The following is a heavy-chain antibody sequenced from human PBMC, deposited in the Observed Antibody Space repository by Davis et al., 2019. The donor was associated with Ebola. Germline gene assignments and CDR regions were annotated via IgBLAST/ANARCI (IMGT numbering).Heavy chain of an antibody. CDR2: IGTAGDT. Sequence: PGGSLRLSCAASGFTFSSYDMHWVRQATGKRLEWVSAIGTAGDTYYPGSVKGRFTISRANAKSSLYLQMNSLRAEDTAVYYCAKDSLGYCSGGSCYSFGIDPWGQGTLVTVSS. CDR1: GFTFSSYD. CDR3: AKDSLGYCSGGSCYSFGIDP. J-gene: IGHJ5*02. D-gene: IGHD2-15*01. V-gene: IGHV3-13*01.